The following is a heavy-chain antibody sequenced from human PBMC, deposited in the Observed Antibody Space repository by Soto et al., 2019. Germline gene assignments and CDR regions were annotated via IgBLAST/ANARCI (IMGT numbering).Heavy chain of an antibody. J-gene: IGHJ4*02. V-gene: IGHV1-69*06. Sequence: QERLVQSGAEVRKPGSSVKVSCKVTGGTSTRYAINWVRQAPGQGLEWMGGIVPMFGTSKYAQKFQGRVTITADTSTNIAYMEMNSLRAEDTAVYYCARESEDLTSNFDYWGQGTLVTVSS. CDR2: IVPMFGTS. CDR3: ARESEDLTSNFDY. CDR1: GGTSTRYA.